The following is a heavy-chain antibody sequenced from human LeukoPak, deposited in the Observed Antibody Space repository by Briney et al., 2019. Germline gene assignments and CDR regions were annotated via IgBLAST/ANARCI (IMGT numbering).Heavy chain of an antibody. D-gene: IGHD2-2*01. CDR1: GFTFRNFG. CDR3: ARDYHGLDY. J-gene: IGHJ4*02. CDR2: IWYDGNNK. Sequence: GGSLRLSCAASGFTFRNFGMHWVRQAPGKGLEWAAVIWYDGNNKYYADSVKGRFTISRDNSKNTLYLQMKSLRAEDTAVYYCARDYHGLDYWGQGTLVTVSS. V-gene: IGHV3-33*01.